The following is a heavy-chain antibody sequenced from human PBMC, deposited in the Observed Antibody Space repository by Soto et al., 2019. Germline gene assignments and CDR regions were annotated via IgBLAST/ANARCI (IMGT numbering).Heavy chain of an antibody. V-gene: IGHV3-74*03. CDR1: GFTFSLYW. CDR2: IYGAGSSI. CDR3: VRDRSRIWFDP. D-gene: IGHD2-15*01. J-gene: IGHJ5*02. Sequence: EVQLVESGGGLVQPGGSLRLSCAASGFTFSLYWMHWVRQVPGKVLVWVSGIYGAGSSITYADSVKGRFTISRNNAKNTLNTKIISLRAEDSAVYYCVRDRSRIWFDPWGLGTLVTVSS.